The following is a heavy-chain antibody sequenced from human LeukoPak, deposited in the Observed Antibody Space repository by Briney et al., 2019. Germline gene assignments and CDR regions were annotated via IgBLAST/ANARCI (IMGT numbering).Heavy chain of an antibody. CDR2: IYSGGST. CDR1: GFTVSSNY. D-gene: IGHD3-16*02. J-gene: IGHJ4*02. V-gene: IGHV3-66*01. CDR3: ARALWITFGGVIVQEPGYYFDY. Sequence: GGSLRLSCAASGFTVSSNYMSWVRQAPGKGLEWVSVIYSGGSTYYADSVKGRFTISRDNSKNTLYLQMNGLRAEDTAVYYCARALWITFGGVIVQEPGYYFDYWGQGTLVTVSS.